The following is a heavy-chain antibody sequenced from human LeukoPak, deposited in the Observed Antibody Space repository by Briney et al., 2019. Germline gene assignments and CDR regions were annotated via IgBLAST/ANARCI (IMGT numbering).Heavy chain of an antibody. CDR2: IYYSGST. CDR1: GGSISSYY. V-gene: IGHV4-59*01. J-gene: IGHJ6*02. Sequence: SETLSLTCTVSGGSISSYYWSWIRQPPGKGLEWIGYIYYSGSTNYNPSLKSRVTISVDTSKNQFSLKLSSVTAADTAVYYCATEDYDISMDVWGQGTTVTVSS. CDR3: ATEDYDISMDV. D-gene: IGHD3-9*01.